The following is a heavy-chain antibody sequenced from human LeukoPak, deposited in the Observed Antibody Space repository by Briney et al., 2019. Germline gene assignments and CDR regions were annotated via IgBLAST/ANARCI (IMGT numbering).Heavy chain of an antibody. V-gene: IGHV3-30-3*01. J-gene: IGHJ4*02. CDR3: AKDRFSAAAGSDY. CDR2: ISYDGSNK. D-gene: IGHD6-13*01. CDR1: GFTFSSYA. Sequence: PGGSLRLSCAASGFTFSSYAMHWVRQAPGKGLEWVAVISYDGSNKYYADSVKGRFTISRDNSKNTLYLQMNSLRAEDTAVYYCAKDRFSAAAGSDYWGQGTLVTVSS.